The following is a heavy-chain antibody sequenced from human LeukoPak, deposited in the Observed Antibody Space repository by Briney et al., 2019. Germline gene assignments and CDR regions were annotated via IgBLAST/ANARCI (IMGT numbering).Heavy chain of an antibody. CDR2: IGAGGTFT. J-gene: IGHJ4*02. CDR3: VRTGDTERFDY. D-gene: IGHD3/OR15-3a*01. V-gene: IGHV3-23*01. CDR1: GFTFSSYA. Sequence: GGSLRLSCTASGFTFSSYAMNWVRQAPGKGLEWVSGIGAGGTFTYYADSVKGRFTISRDNSRNTLYLQMNSLRAEDTAMYYCVRTGDTERFDYWGQGTLVTVSS.